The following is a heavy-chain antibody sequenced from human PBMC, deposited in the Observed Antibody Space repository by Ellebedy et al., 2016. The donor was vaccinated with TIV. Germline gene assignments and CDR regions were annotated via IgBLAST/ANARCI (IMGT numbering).Heavy chain of an antibody. J-gene: IGHJ5*02. D-gene: IGHD4-17*01. CDR1: GFTFSSYG. V-gene: IGHV3-30*03. Sequence: GGSLRLXXAASGFTFSSYGMHWVRQAPGKGLEWVAVISYDGSNKYYADSVKGRFTISRDNSKNTLYLQMNSLRAEDTAVYYCARELTTVTTSWFDPWGQGTLVTVSS. CDR3: ARELTTVTTSWFDP. CDR2: ISYDGSNK.